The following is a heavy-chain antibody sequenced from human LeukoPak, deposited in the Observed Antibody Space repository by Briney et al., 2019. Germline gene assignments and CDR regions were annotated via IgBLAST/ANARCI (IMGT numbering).Heavy chain of an antibody. CDR3: AAGLNGGATMLIY. D-gene: IGHD1-26*01. Sequence: GGTLRLSCASSGVTFRDYYMSCIPEAPGKGLECVLYITISGSTIYYADSVKGRFTIFRDNAKNSLYLETNSLRAEDTAVYYCAAGLNGGATMLIYWGRGTLVTVSS. V-gene: IGHV3-11*01. CDR1: GVTFRDYY. CDR2: ITISGSTI. J-gene: IGHJ4*02.